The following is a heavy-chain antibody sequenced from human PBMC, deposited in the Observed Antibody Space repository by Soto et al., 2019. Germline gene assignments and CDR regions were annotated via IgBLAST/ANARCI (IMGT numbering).Heavy chain of an antibody. CDR3: ARERQLYGPVLL. D-gene: IGHD2-2*02. Sequence: SEALSLTCTVSGVSISSYYWSWIRQPPGKGLEWIGYIYYSGSTNYNPSLKSRVTISVDTSKNQFSLKLSSVTAADTAVYYCARERQLYGPVLLWGQGTLVTVSS. J-gene: IGHJ4*02. V-gene: IGHV4-59*01. CDR2: IYYSGST. CDR1: GVSISSYY.